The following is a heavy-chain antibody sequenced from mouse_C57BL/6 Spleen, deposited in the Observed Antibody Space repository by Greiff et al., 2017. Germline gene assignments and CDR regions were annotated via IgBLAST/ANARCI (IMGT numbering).Heavy chain of an antibody. CDR1: GFTFNTYA. J-gene: IGHJ2*01. D-gene: IGHD1-1*01. CDR2: LRSKSSNYAT. Sequence: EVMLVESGGGLVQPKGSLKLSCAASGFTFNTYAMHWVRQAPGKGLEWVARLRSKSSNYATYYADSVKDRFTISRDDSQSMLYLQMNNLKTEDTARYYCVREPTGYFDYWGQGTTLTVSS. V-gene: IGHV10-3*01. CDR3: VREPTGYFDY.